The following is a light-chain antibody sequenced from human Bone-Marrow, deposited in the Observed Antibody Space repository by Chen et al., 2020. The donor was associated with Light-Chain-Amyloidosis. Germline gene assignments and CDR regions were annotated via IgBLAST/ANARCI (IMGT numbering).Light chain of an antibody. CDR3: QQYGSSPWT. CDR1: QAISSTY. V-gene: IGKV3-20*01. Sequence: EIVLTQSPGNLSLSPGERATLSCRVSQAISSTYLAWYQQKPGQAPRLLIYGASNRATDIPDRFSGGGSGTDFTLTISRLEPGDFALYYCQQYGSSPWTFGQGTKVDLK. CDR2: GAS. J-gene: IGKJ1*01.